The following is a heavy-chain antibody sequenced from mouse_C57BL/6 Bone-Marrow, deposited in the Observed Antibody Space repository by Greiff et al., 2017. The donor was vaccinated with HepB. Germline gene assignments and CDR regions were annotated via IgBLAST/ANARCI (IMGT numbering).Heavy chain of an antibody. J-gene: IGHJ3*01. D-gene: IGHD4-1*01. CDR1: GFTFSSYA. Sequence: EVQLQQSGEGLVKPGGSLKLSCAASGFTFSSYAMSWVRQTPEKRLEWVAYISSGGDYIYYADTVKGRFTISRDNARNTLYLQMSSLKSEDTAMYYCTRGELGPWFAYWGQGTLVTVSA. V-gene: IGHV5-9-1*02. CDR3: TRGELGPWFAY. CDR2: ISSGGDYI.